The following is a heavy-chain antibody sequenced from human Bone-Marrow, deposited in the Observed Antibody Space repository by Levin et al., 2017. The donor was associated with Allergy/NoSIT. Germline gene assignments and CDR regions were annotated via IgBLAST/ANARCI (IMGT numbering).Heavy chain of an antibody. CDR3: ARNYGLIPNWFDP. CDR2: IYYSGST. Sequence: NASETLSLTCTVSGGSISSYYWSWIRQPPGKGLEWIGYIYYSGSTNYNPSLKSRVTISVDTSKNQFSLKLSSVTAADTAVYYCARNYGLIPNWFDPWGQGTLVTVSS. D-gene: IGHD1-7*01. V-gene: IGHV4-59*01. CDR1: GGSISSYY. J-gene: IGHJ5*02.